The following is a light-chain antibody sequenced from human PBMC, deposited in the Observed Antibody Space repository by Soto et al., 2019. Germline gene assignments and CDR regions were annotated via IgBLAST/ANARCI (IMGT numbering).Light chain of an antibody. J-gene: IGKJ1*01. CDR3: KQYHTYPWT. Sequence: IQMTQSPSTLSASVGDRFTITCRASQSISSWLAWYQQKPGKAPKFLIHKVSRLERRVPSRISRSGSGTEYSLTISSLQPEHFATYSCKQYHTYPWTFGKGTTVDIK. V-gene: IGKV1-5*03. CDR1: QSISSW. CDR2: KVS.